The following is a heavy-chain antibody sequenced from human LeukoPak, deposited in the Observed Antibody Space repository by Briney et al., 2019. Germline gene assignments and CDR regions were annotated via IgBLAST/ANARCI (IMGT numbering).Heavy chain of an antibody. V-gene: IGHV3-33*01. CDR2: IWFDGKNE. D-gene: IGHD2-8*01. CDR3: ARDRHCANGVCHSPPGMDV. J-gene: IGHJ6*02. Sequence: GGSLRLSCAASGLTFSSYGMHWVRQAPGKGLEWVADIWFDGKNEHFADSVKGRFTISRDNSKNTMYLQINSLRAEDTAVYYCARDRHCANGVCHSPPGMDVWGQGTTFTVSS. CDR1: GLTFSSYG.